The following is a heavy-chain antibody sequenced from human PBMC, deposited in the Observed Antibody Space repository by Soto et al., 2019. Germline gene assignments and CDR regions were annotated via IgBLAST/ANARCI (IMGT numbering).Heavy chain of an antibody. CDR1: GYTFTSYY. V-gene: IGHV1-46*01. CDR3: ARANGGNPRYGY. Sequence: QVQLVQSGAEVKKPGASVKVSCKASGYTFTSYYMHWVRQAPGQGLEWMGIINPGGGSTSYAQKFQGRVTMTRDTSTSTVYMDLSSMRSEDTAVYYCARANGGNPRYGYWGQGTLVTVSS. D-gene: IGHD2-15*01. J-gene: IGHJ4*02. CDR2: INPGGGST.